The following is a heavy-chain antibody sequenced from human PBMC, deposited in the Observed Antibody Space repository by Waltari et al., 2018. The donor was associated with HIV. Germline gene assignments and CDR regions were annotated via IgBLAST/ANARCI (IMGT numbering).Heavy chain of an antibody. D-gene: IGHD1-1*01. J-gene: IGHJ4*02. CDR2: IYPDDSDA. CDR1: GYIFSDHW. Sequence: EVQLVQSGAEVKQPGESLKISCKASGYIFSDHWIGWVGQPPGKGLEWMGIIYPDDSDARYSPSFQGHIRFSVDRSTSTAYVQWTSVKTSDTAVYYCARQKESRLDDWGQGTQVTVSS. CDR3: ARQKESRLDD. V-gene: IGHV5-51*01.